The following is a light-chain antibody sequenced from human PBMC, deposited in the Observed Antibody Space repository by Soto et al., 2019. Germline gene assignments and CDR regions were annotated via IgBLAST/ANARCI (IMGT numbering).Light chain of an antibody. Sequence: QSALTQPASVSGSPGQSITISCTGTSSDVGGYNYVSWYQQHPGKAPKLMIYEVSNRPSGVSNRFSGSKSGNTASLTISGLQAEDEADYYCSSYTSRSTRYVFGTGNKLTVL. CDR3: SSYTSRSTRYV. CDR2: EVS. V-gene: IGLV2-14*01. J-gene: IGLJ1*01. CDR1: SSDVGGYNY.